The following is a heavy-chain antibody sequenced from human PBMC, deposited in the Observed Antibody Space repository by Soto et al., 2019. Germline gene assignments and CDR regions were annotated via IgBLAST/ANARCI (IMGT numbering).Heavy chain of an antibody. CDR2: IVVGSGNT. J-gene: IGHJ4*02. CDR3: ARDGYYDSSGYYYFGDY. D-gene: IGHD3-22*01. Sequence: SVKVSCKASGFTFTSSAMQWVRQARGQRLEWIGWIVVGSGNTNYAQKFQGRVTMTRDTSTSTVYMELSSLRSDDTAVYYCARDGYYDSSGYYYFGDYWGQGTLVTVSS. V-gene: IGHV1-58*02. CDR1: GFTFTSSA.